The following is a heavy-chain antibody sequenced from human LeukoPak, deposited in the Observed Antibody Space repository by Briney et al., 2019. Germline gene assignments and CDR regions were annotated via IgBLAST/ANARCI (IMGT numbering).Heavy chain of an antibody. Sequence: GGSLRLSCVASGFTFSSNYMTWVRQAPGKGLEWVSVIYTGGTPYYADSVKGRFTISRDNAKNSLYLQMDSLRAEDTAVYYCARDRPYYDFWSGHIDYFDYWGQGTLVTVSS. CDR2: IYTGGTP. D-gene: IGHD3-3*01. J-gene: IGHJ4*02. CDR1: GFTFSSNY. CDR3: ARDRPYYDFWSGHIDYFDY. V-gene: IGHV3-53*01.